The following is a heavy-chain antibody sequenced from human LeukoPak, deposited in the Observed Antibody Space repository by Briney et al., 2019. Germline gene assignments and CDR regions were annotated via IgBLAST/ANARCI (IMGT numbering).Heavy chain of an antibody. CDR3: ARGRPYGGYYYGDAFDI. D-gene: IGHD3-22*01. V-gene: IGHV4-38-2*01. CDR2: IYHSGST. J-gene: IGHJ3*02. CDR1: GYSISSDYY. Sequence: PSETLSLTCAVSGYSISSDYYWGWIRQPPGKGLEWIGSIYHSGSTYYNPSLKSRVTISIDTSKDQFSLKLSSVTAADTAVYYCARGRPYGGYYYGDAFDIWGQGTMVTVSS.